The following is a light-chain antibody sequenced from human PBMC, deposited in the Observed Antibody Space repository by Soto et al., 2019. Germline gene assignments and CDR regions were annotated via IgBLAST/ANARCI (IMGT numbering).Light chain of an antibody. J-gene: IGKJ1*01. CDR1: QNINNY. Sequence: DIQMTQSPSSLSASVIDRGSISFQASQNINNYLNWYQHKPGKAPKLLIYDASNLDSGVPSRFSGSGSGTEFSLTISNLQTDDCATYYCQRYENYWTFGQGTKVDIK. CDR2: DAS. CDR3: QRYENYWT. V-gene: IGKV1-5*01.